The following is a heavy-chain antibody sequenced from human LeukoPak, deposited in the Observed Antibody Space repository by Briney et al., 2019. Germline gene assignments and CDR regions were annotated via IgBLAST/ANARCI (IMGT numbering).Heavy chain of an antibody. CDR2: ISAYNGNT. V-gene: IGHV1-18*01. D-gene: IGHD3-22*01. Sequence: ASVKVSCKASGYTFTSYGISWVRQAPGQGLEWMGWISAYNGNTNYAQKLQGRVTMTTDTSTSTAYMELRSLRSDDTAAYYCARDPGDYDSSGYAFDIWGQGTMVTVSS. J-gene: IGHJ3*02. CDR1: GYTFTSYG. CDR3: ARDPGDYDSSGYAFDI.